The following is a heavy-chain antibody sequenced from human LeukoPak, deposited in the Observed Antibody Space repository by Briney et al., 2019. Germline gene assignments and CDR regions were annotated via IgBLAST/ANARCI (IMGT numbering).Heavy chain of an antibody. CDR2: INHSGST. V-gene: IGHV4-34*01. CDR3: ARDREGDGMDV. D-gene: IGHD5-24*01. J-gene: IGHJ6*02. CDR1: GGSFSGYY. Sequence: SETLSLTCAVYGGSFSGYYWSWIRQPPGKGLEWIGEINHSGSTNYNPSLKSRVTISVDTSKNQFSLKLSSVTAADTAVYYCARDREGDGMDVWGQGTTVTVSS.